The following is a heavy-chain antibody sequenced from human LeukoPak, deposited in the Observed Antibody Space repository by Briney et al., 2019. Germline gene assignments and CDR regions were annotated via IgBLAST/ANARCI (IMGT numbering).Heavy chain of an antibody. Sequence: PSQTLSLTCTVSGGSLTIGSHYWTWIRQHPGKGLEWIGYIHPSGITDYNPSLQSRVTMSLDTSQNQFSLKLSSVTAADTAVYYCARGVTGTYLHWGQGTLVTVSS. CDR2: IHPSGIT. CDR1: GGSLTIGSHY. D-gene: IGHD1-7*01. V-gene: IGHV4-31*03. J-gene: IGHJ4*02. CDR3: ARGVTGTYLH.